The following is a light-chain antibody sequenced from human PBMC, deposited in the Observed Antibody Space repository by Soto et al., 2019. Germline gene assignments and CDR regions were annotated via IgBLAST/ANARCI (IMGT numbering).Light chain of an antibody. V-gene: IGKV3-20*01. CDR3: QQYAGSPWT. CDR2: GAS. J-gene: IGKJ1*01. CDR1: QSVSSSY. Sequence: EIVLTQSPGTLSLSPGERATLSCRASQSVSSSYLAWYQQKPGQAPRLLIYGASSSATGIPDRFSGSGSVTDFTLTISRLEPDDFAVYYCQQYAGSPWTFGPGTKVEIK.